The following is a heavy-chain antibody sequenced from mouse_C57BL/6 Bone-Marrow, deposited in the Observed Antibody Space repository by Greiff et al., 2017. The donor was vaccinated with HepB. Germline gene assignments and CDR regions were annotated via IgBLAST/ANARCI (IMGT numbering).Heavy chain of an antibody. D-gene: IGHD1-1*01. CDR2: ISSGSSTI. CDR1: GFTFSDYG. CDR3: ARRGTTVVAHYYAMDY. Sequence: EVQLQESGGGLVKPGGSLKLSCAASGFTFSDYGMHWVRQAPEKGLEWVAYISSGSSTIYYADTVKGRFTISRDNAKNTLFLQMTSLRSEDTAMYYCARRGTTVVAHYYAMDYWGQGTSVTVSS. V-gene: IGHV5-17*01. J-gene: IGHJ4*01.